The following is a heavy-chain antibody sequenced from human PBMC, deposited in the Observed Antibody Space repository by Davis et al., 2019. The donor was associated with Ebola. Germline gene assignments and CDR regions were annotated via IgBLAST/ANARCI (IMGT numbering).Heavy chain of an antibody. J-gene: IGHJ4*02. D-gene: IGHD4-17*01. V-gene: IGHV3-73*01. CDR1: GFTFSGSA. CDR3: TSTTTVKEY. Sequence: GGSLRLSCAASGFTFSGSAMHWVRQVSGKGLEWVGRIRSKANSYATAYAASVKGRSTISRDDSKNTAYLQMNSLKTEDTAVYYCTSTTTVKEYWGQGTLVTVSS. CDR2: IRSKANSYAT.